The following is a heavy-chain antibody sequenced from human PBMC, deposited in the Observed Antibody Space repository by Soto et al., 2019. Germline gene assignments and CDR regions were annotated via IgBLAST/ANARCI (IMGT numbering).Heavy chain of an antibody. CDR1: GGFISSSSYY. CDR3: ASLDHYDISGIMGPDY. V-gene: IGHV4-39*01. CDR2: IYYSGST. Sequence: SETLSLTCSVSGGFISSSSYYWGWIRHPPGKWLEWIGSIYYSGSTYYNPSLKTRVTISAATSKNRFSLKLNSVTASDTAVYYCASLDHYDISGIMGPDYWGQGTLVTVSS. J-gene: IGHJ4*02. D-gene: IGHD3-22*01.